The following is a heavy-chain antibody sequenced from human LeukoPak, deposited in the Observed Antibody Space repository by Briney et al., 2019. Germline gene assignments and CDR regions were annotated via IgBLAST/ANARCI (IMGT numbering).Heavy chain of an antibody. J-gene: IGHJ4*02. CDR2: IIPILGIA. CDR1: GGTFSSYA. V-gene: IGHV1-69*04. CDR3: ARDHVYGSGCCF. D-gene: IGHD6-19*01. Sequence: SVKVSCKASGGTFSSYAISWVRQAPGQGLEWMGRIIPILGIANYAQKFQGRVMITADKSTSTAYMELSSLRSEDTAVYYCARDHVYGSGCCFWGQGTLVTVSS.